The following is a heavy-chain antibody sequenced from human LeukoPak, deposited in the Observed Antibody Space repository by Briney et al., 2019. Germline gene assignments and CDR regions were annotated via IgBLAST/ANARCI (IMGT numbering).Heavy chain of an antibody. V-gene: IGHV3-23*01. CDR1: GFTSIAYA. CDR2: ISGGGVTT. D-gene: IGHD3-16*01. Sequence: TGGSLRLSCVGSGFTSIAYALTWARKAPGKGLEWVSGISGGGVTTYYADSVKGRFTISRDNSKNTLYLQMNSLRADDTAIYYCARNQQLGGHSYYYYGMDVWGQGTTVTVSS. J-gene: IGHJ6*02. CDR3: ARNQQLGGHSYYYYGMDV.